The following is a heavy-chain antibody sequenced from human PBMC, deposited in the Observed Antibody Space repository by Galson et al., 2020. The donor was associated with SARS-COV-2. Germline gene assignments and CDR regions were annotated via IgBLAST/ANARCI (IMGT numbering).Heavy chain of an antibody. CDR1: GYAFTKYY. J-gene: IGHJ4*02. Sequence: GESLKISCRASGYAFTKYYIHWVRQVPGQGLEWMGIINPRGRTSRYPQKFQGRVTMTSDTSTNTVYMELRSLRSEDTALYYCAKDNVDVLGAVAGTNDFDYWGQGTLVTVSS. CDR2: INPRGRTS. D-gene: IGHD6-19*01. CDR3: AKDNVDVLGAVAGTNDFDY. V-gene: IGHV1-46*01.